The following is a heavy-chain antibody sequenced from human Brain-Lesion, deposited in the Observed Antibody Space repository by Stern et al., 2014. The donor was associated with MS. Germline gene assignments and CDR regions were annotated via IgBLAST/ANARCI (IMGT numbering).Heavy chain of an antibody. D-gene: IGHD1-14*01. CDR3: ARDITGSSAYFAY. CDR2: ISWNSGTI. J-gene: IGHJ4*02. Sequence: EVQLVESGGDLVQPGRSLRLSCAAFGFPFDDYAMHWVRLAPGKGLEWVAGISWNSGTIGYADSVKGRFTTSRDNAYSSLYLQMNSLRPEDTALYYCARDITGSSAYFAYWGQGTLVTVSS. V-gene: IGHV3-9*01. CDR1: GFPFDDYA.